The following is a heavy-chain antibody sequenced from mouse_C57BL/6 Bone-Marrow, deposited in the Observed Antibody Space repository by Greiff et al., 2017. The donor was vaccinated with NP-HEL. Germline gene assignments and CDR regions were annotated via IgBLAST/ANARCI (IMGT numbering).Heavy chain of an antibody. Sequence: VQLKESGPGLVKPSQSLSLTCSVTGYSITSGYYWNWIRQFPGNKLEWMGYISYDGSNNYNPSLKNRISITRDTSKNQFFLKLNSVTTEDTATYYCARAALLRYPYYFDYWGQGTTLTVSS. V-gene: IGHV3-6*01. J-gene: IGHJ2*01. CDR2: ISYDGSN. CDR3: ARAALLRYPYYFDY. CDR1: GYSITSGYY. D-gene: IGHD1-1*01.